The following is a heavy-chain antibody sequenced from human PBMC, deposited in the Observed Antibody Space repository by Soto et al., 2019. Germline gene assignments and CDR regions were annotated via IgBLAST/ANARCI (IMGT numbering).Heavy chain of an antibody. CDR3: AANYYGSGGSQDYYYGMDV. D-gene: IGHD3-10*01. Sequence: GASVKVSCKASGYTFTSYYMHWVRQAPGQGLEWMGIINPSGGSTSYAQKFQGRVTMTRDTSTSTVYMELSSLRSEDTAVYYCAANYYGSGGSQDYYYGMDVWGQGTTVTVSS. V-gene: IGHV1-46*01. J-gene: IGHJ6*02. CDR1: GYTFTSYY. CDR2: INPSGGST.